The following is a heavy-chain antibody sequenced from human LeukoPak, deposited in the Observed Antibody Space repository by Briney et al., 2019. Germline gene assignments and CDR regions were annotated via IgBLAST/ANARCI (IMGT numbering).Heavy chain of an antibody. D-gene: IGHD2-8*01. CDR2: IRSSGSPI. J-gene: IGHJ4*02. Sequence: PGRSLRLSCAASGFTFSSYGMNWVRQAPGKGLEWVSYIRSSGSPIHYADSVKGRFTISRDNAENSLYLQMNDLRTEDTAIYYCVRDPDALDYWGQGTLVTVSS. CDR3: VRDPDALDY. CDR1: GFTFSSYG. V-gene: IGHV3-48*01.